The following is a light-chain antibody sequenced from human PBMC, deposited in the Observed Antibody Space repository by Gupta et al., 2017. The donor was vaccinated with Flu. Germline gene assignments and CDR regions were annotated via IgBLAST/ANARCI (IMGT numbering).Light chain of an antibody. J-gene: IGLJ2*01. CDR2: DDS. V-gene: IGLV3-21*02. CDR3: LVWDSGSDQLV. CDR1: NIRSKS. Sequence: SYVLTQPPSVSVAPGQRARLTCGGDNIRSKSVHWYQQKPGQAPLWVMYDDSDRPSGIPERFSGSNPGKTATLSISRVEAGDEADYYCLVWDSGSDQLVCGGGTKLTVL.